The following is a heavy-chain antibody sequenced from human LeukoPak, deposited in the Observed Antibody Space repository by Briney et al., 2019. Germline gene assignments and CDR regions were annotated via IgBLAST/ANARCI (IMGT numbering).Heavy chain of an antibody. V-gene: IGHV3-49*03. CDR1: GFTFGDYL. CDR2: ISGGTT. J-gene: IGHJ4*02. Sequence: GGSLRLSCTASGFTFGDYLMSWFRQAPGKGLEWIGFISGGTTEYAASVKGRFTISRDDSTSIAYLQMNSLTTEDTAVYYCSRGNGWLSVYWGQGTLVTVSS. D-gene: IGHD6-19*01. CDR3: SRGNGWLSVY.